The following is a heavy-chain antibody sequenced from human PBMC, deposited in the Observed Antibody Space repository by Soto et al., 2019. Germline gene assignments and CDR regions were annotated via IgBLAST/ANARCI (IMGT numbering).Heavy chain of an antibody. V-gene: IGHV1-18*04. J-gene: IGHJ4*02. Sequence: ASVKVSCKASGYTFTSYGISWVRQAPGQGLEWMGWISAYNGNTNYAQKLQGRVTMTTDTSTSTAYMELRSLRSDDTAVYYCARGTYYYDSSDYTQLLDYWGQATLVTVSS. D-gene: IGHD3-22*01. CDR1: GYTFTSYG. CDR2: ISAYNGNT. CDR3: ARGTYYYDSSDYTQLLDY.